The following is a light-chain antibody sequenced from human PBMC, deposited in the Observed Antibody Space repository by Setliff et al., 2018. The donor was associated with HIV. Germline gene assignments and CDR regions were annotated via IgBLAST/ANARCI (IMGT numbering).Light chain of an antibody. V-gene: IGLV1-40*01. CDR1: SSNIGADYD. CDR3: QSFDNSLDGYV. CDR2: GNT. Sequence: QSVLTQPPSVSGAPGQRVTISCTGGSSNIGADYDVHWYQQLPGTAPKLLIYGNTNRPSGVPDRFSASKSGTSASLAISGLQAEDEADYYCQSFDNSLDGYVFGAGTKVT. J-gene: IGLJ1*01.